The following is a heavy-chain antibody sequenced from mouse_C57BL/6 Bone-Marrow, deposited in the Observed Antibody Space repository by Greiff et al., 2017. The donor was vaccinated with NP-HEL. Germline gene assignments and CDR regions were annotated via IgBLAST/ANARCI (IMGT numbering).Heavy chain of an antibody. J-gene: IGHJ4*01. V-gene: IGHV1-50*01. CDR2: IVPSDSYT. D-gene: IGHD4-1*01. CDR3: ARLGLYAMDY. CDR1: GYTFTSYW. Sequence: QVQLQQPGAELVKPGASVKLSCKASGYTFTSYWMQWVKQRPGQGLVWIGEIVPSDSYTNYNQKFKGKATLTVDTSYSTAYMQLSSLTSEDSAVYYCARLGLYAMDYWGQGTSVTVSS.